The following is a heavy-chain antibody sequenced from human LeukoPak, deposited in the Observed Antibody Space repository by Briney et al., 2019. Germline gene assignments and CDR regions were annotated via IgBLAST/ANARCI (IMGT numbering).Heavy chain of an antibody. Sequence: ESLKISCKGSGYSFTSYWIGWVRQMPGKGLEWMGIIYPGDSDTRYSPSFQGQVTISADKSISTAYLQWSSLKASDTAMYYCARQYRYYDSSGYYYDWFDPWGQETLVTVSS. CDR3: ARQYRYYDSSGYYYDWFDP. D-gene: IGHD3-22*01. V-gene: IGHV5-51*01. CDR1: GYSFTSYW. CDR2: IYPGDSDT. J-gene: IGHJ5*02.